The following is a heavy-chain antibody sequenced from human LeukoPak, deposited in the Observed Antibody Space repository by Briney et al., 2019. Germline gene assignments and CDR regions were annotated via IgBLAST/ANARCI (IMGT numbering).Heavy chain of an antibody. D-gene: IGHD3-10*01. CDR1: RFTFSSYA. J-gene: IGHJ5*02. V-gene: IGHV3-30-3*01. Sequence: PGGSLRLSCAASRFTFSSYAMHWVRQAPGKGLEWVAVISYDGSNKYYADSVKGRFTISRDNSKNTLYLQMNSLRAEDTAVYYCARDHGTWSGENWFDPWGQGTLVTVSS. CDR3: ARDHGTWSGENWFDP. CDR2: ISYDGSNK.